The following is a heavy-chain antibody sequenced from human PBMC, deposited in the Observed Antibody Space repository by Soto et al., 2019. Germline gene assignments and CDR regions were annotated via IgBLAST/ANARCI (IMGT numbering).Heavy chain of an antibody. Sequence: EVQLVESGGGLVQPGGSLRLSCAASGFTFSSYWMHWVRQAPGKGLVWVSRIYTDGSRTNYADSVKGRFTISRDNAKNTLYLLINSLRAEDTAVYYGARGLMHLYGMDVWGQGTTVTVSS. V-gene: IGHV3-74*01. D-gene: IGHD3-16*01. J-gene: IGHJ6*02. CDR3: ARGLMHLYGMDV. CDR2: IYTDGSRT. CDR1: GFTFSSYW.